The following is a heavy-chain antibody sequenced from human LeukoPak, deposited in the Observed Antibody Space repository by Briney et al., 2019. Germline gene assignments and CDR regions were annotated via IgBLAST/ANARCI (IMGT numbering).Heavy chain of an antibody. D-gene: IGHD3-10*01. V-gene: IGHV3-30*02. J-gene: IGHJ4*02. Sequence: PGGSLRLSCAASGFTFSSYGMHWVRQAPGKGLEWVAFIRYDGSNKYYADSVKGRFTISRDNSKNTLYLQMNSLRAEDTAVYYCAFLGVAEFDYWGQGTLVTVSS. CDR1: GFTFSSYG. CDR2: IRYDGSNK. CDR3: AFLGVAEFDY.